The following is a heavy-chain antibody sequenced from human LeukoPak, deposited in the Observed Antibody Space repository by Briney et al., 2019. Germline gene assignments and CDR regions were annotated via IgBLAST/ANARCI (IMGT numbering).Heavy chain of an antibody. D-gene: IGHD3-10*01. J-gene: IGHJ4*02. Sequence: PSETLSLTCTVSGGSISPYYWNWIRQSPGKGLEWIGYIYYSGSTYYNPSLKSRVTISLDTSKNQFSLKLWSVTTADTAVYYCARFRGSAKGDYWGQGTLVTVSS. V-gene: IGHV4-59*01. CDR3: ARFRGSAKGDY. CDR2: IYYSGST. CDR1: GGSISPYY.